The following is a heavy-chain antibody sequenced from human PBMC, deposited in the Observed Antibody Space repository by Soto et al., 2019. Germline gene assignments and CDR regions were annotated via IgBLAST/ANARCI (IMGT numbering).Heavy chain of an antibody. D-gene: IGHD3-3*01. CDR2: IWYDGINK. Sequence: PGGSLRLSCAACGFTFSSYGMHWVRQAPCKGLEWVAVIWYDGINKYYADSVKGRFTISRDNSKKTLYLKMNSLRAEDTAVYYYPRDKGGFWRGGTDAFDIGVHETMVKVS. J-gene: IGHJ3*02. CDR3: PRDKGGFWRGGTDAFDI. CDR1: GFTFSSYG. V-gene: IGHV3-33*01.